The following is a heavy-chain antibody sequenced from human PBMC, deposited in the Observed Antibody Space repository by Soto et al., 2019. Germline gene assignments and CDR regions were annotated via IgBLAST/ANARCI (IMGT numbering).Heavy chain of an antibody. V-gene: IGHV4-39*01. Sequence: SETLSLTCTVSGGSITSSNYHWGWSRQPPGKGLEWIGTIYYSGNTYYNPSLKSRVTMSMDASKNQFSLTLSSVAVADTAVYYCSRLTNARPGDDCGQGTLVTVYS. J-gene: IGHJ4*02. CDR3: SRLTNARPGDD. D-gene: IGHD2-2*01. CDR2: IYYSGNT. CDR1: GGSITSSNYH.